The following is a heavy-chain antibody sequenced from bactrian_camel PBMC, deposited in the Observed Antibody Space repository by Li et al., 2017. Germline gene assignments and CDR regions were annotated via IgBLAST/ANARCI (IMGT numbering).Heavy chain of an antibody. CDR2: IISGGGST. D-gene: IGHD6*01. V-gene: IGHV3S40*01. J-gene: IGHJ6*01. Sequence: DVQLVESGGGLVQPGGSLRLSCAASGFTFSAYDMSWVRQAPGKGLEWVSTIISGGGSTYYADSVKGRFTISRDNAKNTLYLQLRVLGSEDTAMYYCATVGKMTVTPGARGPRSPSP. CDR1: GFTFSAYD. CDR3: ATVGKMTVTP.